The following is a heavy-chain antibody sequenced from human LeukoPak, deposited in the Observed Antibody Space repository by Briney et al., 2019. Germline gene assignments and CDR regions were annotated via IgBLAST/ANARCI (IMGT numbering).Heavy chain of an antibody. Sequence: TSETLSLTCTVSGGSVSSGRYYWSWVRQAPGKGLEWVSVIYTDGRTYYADSVKGRFTISRDNSKSTLYLQMNSLRAEDTAVYYCARDRGGDSNAYVDYWGQGTLVTVSS. CDR3: ARDRGGDSNAYVDY. V-gene: IGHV3-53*01. CDR2: IYTDGRT. J-gene: IGHJ4*02. D-gene: IGHD3-22*01. CDR1: GGSVSSGRYY.